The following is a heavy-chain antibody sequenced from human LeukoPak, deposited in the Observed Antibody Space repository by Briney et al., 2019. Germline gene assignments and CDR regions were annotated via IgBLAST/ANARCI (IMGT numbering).Heavy chain of an antibody. CDR1: GFTFSSYA. J-gene: IGHJ4*02. CDR2: IIYSGGST. V-gene: IGHV3-23*01. D-gene: IGHD3-22*01. Sequence: GSMRLSCAASGFTFSSYAMSWVRQAPGKGLEWVSAIIYSGGSTYYADSVKGRFTISRDNSKNTLYLQMNSLRAEDTAVYYCAKDWYYYDSSGYYGPLDYWGPG. CDR3: AKDWYYYDSSGYYGPLDY.